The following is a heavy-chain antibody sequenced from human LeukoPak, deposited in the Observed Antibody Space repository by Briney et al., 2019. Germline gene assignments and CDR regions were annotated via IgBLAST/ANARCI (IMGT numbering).Heavy chain of an antibody. CDR3: ARFYDSYFDY. J-gene: IGHJ4*02. CDR1: GGSISSYY. CDR2: IYYSGST. Sequence: SETLSLTCTVSGGSISSYYWSWIRQPPGKGLEWIGYIYYSGSTNYNPSLKSRVTISVDTPKNQFSLKLSFVTAADTAVYYCARFYDSYFDYWGQGTLVTVSS. D-gene: IGHD3-22*01. V-gene: IGHV4-59*01.